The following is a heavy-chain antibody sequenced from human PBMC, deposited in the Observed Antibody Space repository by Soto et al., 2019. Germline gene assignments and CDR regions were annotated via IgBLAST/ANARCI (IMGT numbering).Heavy chain of an antibody. CDR1: RGSISSSSYY. CDR2: IYYSGST. Sequence: SETLSLTCTVSRGSISSSSYYWGWIRQPPGKGLEWVGIIYYSGSTYYNPSLKSRVTISVDTSKNQFSLKLSSVTAADTAVYYCARSYSSSWSWLDPWGQGTLVTVSS. V-gene: IGHV4-39*01. D-gene: IGHD6-13*01. J-gene: IGHJ5*02. CDR3: ARSYSSSWSWLDP.